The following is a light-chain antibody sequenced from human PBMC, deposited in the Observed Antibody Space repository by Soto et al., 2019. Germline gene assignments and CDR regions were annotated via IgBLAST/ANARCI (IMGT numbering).Light chain of an antibody. J-gene: IGLJ2*01. CDR1: SSDIGGYNY. CDR2: DVS. Sequence: QSALTQPAAVSGSPGQSITISCSGSSSDIGGYNYVSWYQQHPGKVPKLMIYDVSNRPSGVSNRFSGSKSGNTASLTISELQAEDEADYYCGSYTTSTTGMVFGGGTKVTVL. V-gene: IGLV2-14*03. CDR3: GSYTTSTTGMV.